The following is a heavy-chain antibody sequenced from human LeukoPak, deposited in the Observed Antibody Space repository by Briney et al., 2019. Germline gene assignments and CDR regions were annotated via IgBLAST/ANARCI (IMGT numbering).Heavy chain of an antibody. CDR2: INPNSGGT. CDR1: GYTFTGYY. CDR3: ASLHYGPTPDWFDP. Sequence: ASVKVSCKASGYTFTGYYMHWVRLAPGQGLEWMGWINPNSGGTNYAQKFQGRVTMTRDTSISTAYMELSRLRSDDTAVYYCASLHYGPTPDWFDPWGQGTLVTVSS. V-gene: IGHV1-2*02. J-gene: IGHJ5*02. D-gene: IGHD4-17*01.